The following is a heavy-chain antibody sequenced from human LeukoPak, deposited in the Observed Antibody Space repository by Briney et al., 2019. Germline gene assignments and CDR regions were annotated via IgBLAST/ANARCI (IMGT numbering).Heavy chain of an antibody. CDR3: AKDLGITMIVERGY. Sequence: TGGSLRLSCAASGFTFSSYAMSWVRQAPGKGLEWVSAISGSGGSTYYADSVKGRFTISRDNSKNTLYLQMNSLRAEDTAVYYCAKDLGITMIVERGYWGQGTLVTVSS. V-gene: IGHV3-23*01. CDR1: GFTFSSYA. CDR2: ISGSGGST. D-gene: IGHD3-22*01. J-gene: IGHJ4*02.